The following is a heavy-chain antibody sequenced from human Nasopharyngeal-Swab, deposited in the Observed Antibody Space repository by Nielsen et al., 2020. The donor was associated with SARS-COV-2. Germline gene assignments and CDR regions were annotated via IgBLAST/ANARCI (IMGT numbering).Heavy chain of an antibody. CDR2: IYPGDSDT. Sequence: GESLKISCDVSGYRFSSYWIGWVRPMPGKGLEWMGIIYPGDSDTRYSPSFQGQVTISADKSISTAYLQWSSLKASDTAMYYRARLGSSWSDYFDYWGQGTLVTVSS. CDR1: GYRFSSYW. CDR3: ARLGSSWSDYFDY. D-gene: IGHD6-13*01. J-gene: IGHJ4*02. V-gene: IGHV5-51*01.